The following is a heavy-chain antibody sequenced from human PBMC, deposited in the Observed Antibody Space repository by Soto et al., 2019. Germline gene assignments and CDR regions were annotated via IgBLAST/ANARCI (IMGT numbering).Heavy chain of an antibody. V-gene: IGHV3-7*05. Sequence: EVQLVESGGGLVQPGGSLRLSCAASGFTFSSYWMSWVRQAPGKGLEWVANIKQDGSEKYYVDSVKGRFTISRDNAKNSRYLQMNSLRAEDTAVYYCARDRLIMITFGGVIVIEDWYFDLWGRGTLVTVSS. J-gene: IGHJ2*01. CDR1: GFTFSSYW. CDR2: IKQDGSEK. CDR3: ARDRLIMITFGGVIVIEDWYFDL. D-gene: IGHD3-16*02.